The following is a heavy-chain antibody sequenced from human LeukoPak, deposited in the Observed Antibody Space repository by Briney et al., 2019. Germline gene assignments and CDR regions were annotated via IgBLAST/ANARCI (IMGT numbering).Heavy chain of an antibody. CDR2: IKSKIDGGTT. CDR3: TTFSYNFDY. CDR1: RFTFSNAW. V-gene: IGHV3-15*01. J-gene: IGHJ4*02. Sequence: GGSLRLSCAASRFTFSNAWMTWVRQAPGKGLEWVGLIKSKIDGGTTDYASPVKGRFTVSRDVSNNTLYLQMNSLKTEDTAVYYCTTFSYNFDYWGQGTLVTVSS. D-gene: IGHD1-1*01.